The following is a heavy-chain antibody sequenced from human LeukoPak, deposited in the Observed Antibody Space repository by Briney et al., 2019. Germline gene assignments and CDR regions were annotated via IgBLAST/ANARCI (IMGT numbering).Heavy chain of an antibody. D-gene: IGHD1-26*01. V-gene: IGHV4-59*01. J-gene: IGHJ6*03. CDR2: IYFTGRT. CDR1: GGSISNYF. CDR3: GRAVGSVGSLLGYYYYYMDV. Sequence: PSETLSLTCTVSGGSISNYFRIWIRQPPGKGLEWIGYIYFTGRTNYNPSLKNRVTTSIEKSYNNFPLLLTSVTAAEATADYCGRAVGSVGSLLGYYYYYMDVWGRGTTVIVSS.